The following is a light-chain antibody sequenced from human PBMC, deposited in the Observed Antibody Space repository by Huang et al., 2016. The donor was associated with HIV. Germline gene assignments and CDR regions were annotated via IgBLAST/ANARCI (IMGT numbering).Light chain of an antibody. V-gene: IGKV2-28*01. CDR1: QSLLHSDGYNY. CDR3: MQALQTPRT. Sequence: DIVMTQSPLSLPVTPGEPASISCRSSQSLLHSDGYNYLGWYLQRPGQSPQLLIYLGSNRASGVPDRFSGSGSGTDFTLKISRLEAEDVGVYYCMQALQTPRTFGGGTKVEIK. CDR2: LGS. J-gene: IGKJ4*01.